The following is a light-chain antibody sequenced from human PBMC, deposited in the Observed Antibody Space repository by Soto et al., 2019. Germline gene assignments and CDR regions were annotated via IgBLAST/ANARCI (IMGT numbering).Light chain of an antibody. Sequence: ALTQPASVSGSPGQSITISCTGTSSDVGGYNYVSWYQQHPGKAPKLMIYDVSNRPSGVSNRFSGSKSGNTASLTISGLQAEDEADYYCSSYTSSSTYNYVFGTGTKVTVL. CDR2: DVS. CDR3: SSYTSSSTYNYV. V-gene: IGLV2-14*01. CDR1: SSDVGGYNY. J-gene: IGLJ1*01.